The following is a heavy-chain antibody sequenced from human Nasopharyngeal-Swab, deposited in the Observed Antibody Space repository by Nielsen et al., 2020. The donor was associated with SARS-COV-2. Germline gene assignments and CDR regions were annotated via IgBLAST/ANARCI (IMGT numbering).Heavy chain of an antibody. D-gene: IGHD3-10*01. V-gene: IGHV3-74*01. CDR3: ARVRGSMDHDAFDI. Sequence: GESLKISCAASGFTFSSYWMHWVRQAPGKGLVWVSRINEDGSSTSYADSLKGRFTISRDNAKNTLYLQMNSLSAEDTAVYYCARVRGSMDHDAFDIWGQGTMVTVSS. CDR2: INEDGSST. CDR1: GFTFSSYW. J-gene: IGHJ3*02.